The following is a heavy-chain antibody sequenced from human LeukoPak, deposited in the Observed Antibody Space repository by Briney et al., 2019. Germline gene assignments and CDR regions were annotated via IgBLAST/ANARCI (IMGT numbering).Heavy chain of an antibody. CDR3: ARDLDPRTGTNYDILTGYEWAFDI. CDR1: GFTFSSYA. J-gene: IGHJ3*02. V-gene: IGHV3-30*04. D-gene: IGHD3-9*01. Sequence: GGSLRLSCAASGFTFSSYAMHWVRQAPGKGLEWVAVISYDGSNNYYADSVKGRFTISRDNSKNTLYLQMNSLRAEDTAVYYCARDLDPRTGTNYDILTGYEWAFDIWGQGTMVTVSS. CDR2: ISYDGSNN.